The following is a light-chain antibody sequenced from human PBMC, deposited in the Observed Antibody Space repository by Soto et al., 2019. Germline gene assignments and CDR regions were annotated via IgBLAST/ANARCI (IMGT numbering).Light chain of an antibody. V-gene: IGLV2-14*01. CDR3: GSHAGNSNLV. J-gene: IGLJ3*02. CDR2: GVT. Sequence: QSVLTQPASVSGSPGQSITISCTGTDSDVGGYNYVSWYQQHPGKAPKLIIYGVTNRPSGVSNRFSGSKSGNTASLTVSGLQTEDEADYYCGSHAGNSNLVFGGGTKLTVL. CDR1: DSDVGGYNY.